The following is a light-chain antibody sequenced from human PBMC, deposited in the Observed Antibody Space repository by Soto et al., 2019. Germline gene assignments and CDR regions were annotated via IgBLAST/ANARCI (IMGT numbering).Light chain of an antibody. J-gene: IGKJ2*01. V-gene: IGKV2-24*01. Sequence: DVVMTQPPLSSPVTLGQPASFSCRSSQRLLHTDGNTYLHWLQQRPGKPQRLLTYNASYRFSWVPGRLSSGAAGTDFTLKISRVEPEDVGTYYCFQATKSPPDTFSQGT. CDR2: NAS. CDR3: FQATKSPPDT. CDR1: QRLLHTDGNTY.